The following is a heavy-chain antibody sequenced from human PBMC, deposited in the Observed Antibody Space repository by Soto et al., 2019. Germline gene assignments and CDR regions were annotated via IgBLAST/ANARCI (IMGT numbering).Heavy chain of an antibody. CDR1: GGSISSSSYY. V-gene: IGHV4-39*01. CDR3: ASQYYDILTGYYRDYYYMDV. Sequence: SETLSLTCTVSGGSISSSSYYWGWIRQPPGKGLEWIGSIYYSGSTYYNPSLKSRVTISVDTSKNQFSLKLSSVTAADTAVYYCASQYYDILTGYYRDYYYMDVWGKGTTVTVSS. D-gene: IGHD3-9*01. CDR2: IYYSGST. J-gene: IGHJ6*03.